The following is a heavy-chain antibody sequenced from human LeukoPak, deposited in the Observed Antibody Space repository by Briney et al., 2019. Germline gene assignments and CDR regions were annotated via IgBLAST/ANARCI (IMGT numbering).Heavy chain of an antibody. J-gene: IGHJ4*02. Sequence: SETLSLTCAVSGHSINSGYFWCWIRQPPGRGLEWIGSIFQSGTTYYNPSLKSRVTISLDTSQHHFALNLTSVTAEDTAVYFCARAEGGLRFMGRGVTITSPDYWGQGTLVTVSS. D-gene: IGHD3-10*01. CDR1: GHSINSGYF. V-gene: IGHV4-38-2*01. CDR2: IFQSGTT. CDR3: ARAEGGLRFMGRGVTITSPDY.